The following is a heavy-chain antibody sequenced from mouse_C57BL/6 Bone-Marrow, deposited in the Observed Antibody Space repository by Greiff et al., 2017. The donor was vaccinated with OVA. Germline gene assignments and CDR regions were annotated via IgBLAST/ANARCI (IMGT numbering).Heavy chain of an antibody. Sequence: EVQRVESGPGLVKPSQSLSLTCSVTGYSITSGYYWNWIRQFPGNKLEWMGYISYDGSNNYNPSLKNRISITRDTSKNQFFLKLNSVTTEDTATYYCARWWLLPAYWGQGTLVTVSA. CDR2: ISYDGSN. J-gene: IGHJ3*01. V-gene: IGHV3-6*01. CDR1: GYSITSGYY. CDR3: ARWWLLPAY. D-gene: IGHD2-3*01.